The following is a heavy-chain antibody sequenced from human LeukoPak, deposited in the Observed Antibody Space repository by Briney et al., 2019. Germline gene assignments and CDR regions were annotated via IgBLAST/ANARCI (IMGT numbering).Heavy chain of an antibody. J-gene: IGHJ4*02. Sequence: SETLSFTCTVSGGSISSYYWSWIRQPPGKGLEWIGYIYYSGSTNYNPSLKSRGTILVDKSKNHFSLKLSSVTAADTAVYYCAGGWNDDDYFDYWGQGTLVTVSS. V-gene: IGHV4-59*01. CDR1: GGSISSYY. CDR3: AGGWNDDDYFDY. CDR2: IYYSGST. D-gene: IGHD1-1*01.